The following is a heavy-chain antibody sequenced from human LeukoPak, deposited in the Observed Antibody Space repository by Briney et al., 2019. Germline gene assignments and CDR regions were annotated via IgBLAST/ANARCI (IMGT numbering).Heavy chain of an antibody. CDR1: GFTFSSYS. V-gene: IGHV3-48*04. D-gene: IGHD1/OR15-1a*01. Sequence: PGGSLRLSCAASGFTFSSYSMNWVRQAPGKGLEWVSYITSGGDAINYADSVKGRFTISRDNAKNSLYLQMNSLRAEDTAVYYCVTNWNNGYWGQGTLVTVSS. CDR2: ITSGGDAI. J-gene: IGHJ4*02. CDR3: VTNWNNGY.